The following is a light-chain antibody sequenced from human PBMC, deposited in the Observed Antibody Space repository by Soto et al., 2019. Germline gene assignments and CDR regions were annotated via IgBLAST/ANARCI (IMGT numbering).Light chain of an antibody. V-gene: IGLV2-14*01. CDR2: EVS. J-gene: IGLJ1*01. CDR1: SSDVGGYNY. Sequence: QSALTQPASVSGSPGQSITISCTGTSSDVGGYNYVSWYQQHPGKAPKLMIYEVSNRPSGVSNRFSGSKSGSTASLTISGLQAEDEADYYCCSYAHGSIYVFGTGTKLTVL. CDR3: CSYAHGSIYV.